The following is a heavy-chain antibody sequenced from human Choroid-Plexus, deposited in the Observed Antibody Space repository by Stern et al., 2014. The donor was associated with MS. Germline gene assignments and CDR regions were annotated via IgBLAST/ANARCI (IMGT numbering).Heavy chain of an antibody. CDR2: VSYFGSNK. V-gene: IGHV3-30*18. CDR1: GFTFGSCA. D-gene: IGHD2/OR15-2a*01. CDR3: AKDRQYLTYFFDH. J-gene: IGHJ5*02. Sequence: VHLVESGGGVVQPGRPLRLSCVASGFTFGSCAMHWVRQAPGKGLGWVAGVSYFGSNKYYADSVKGRFTISRDNSQNTLYMQMSSLRPEDTAVYYCAKDRQYLTYFFDHWGQGSLVTVSS.